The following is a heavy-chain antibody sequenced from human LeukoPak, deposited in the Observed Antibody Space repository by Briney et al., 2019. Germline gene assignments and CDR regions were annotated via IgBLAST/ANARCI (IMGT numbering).Heavy chain of an antibody. CDR2: IYYSGST. V-gene: IGHV4-59*01. CDR1: GGSISSYY. CDR3: ARYLGSSEFDY. Sequence: PSETLSLTCTVSGGSISSYYWSWIRQPPGKGLEWIGYIYYSGSTNYNPSLKSRVTISVETSKNQFSLKLSSVTAADTAVYYCARYLGSSEFDYWGQGTLVTVSS. D-gene: IGHD6-6*01. J-gene: IGHJ4*02.